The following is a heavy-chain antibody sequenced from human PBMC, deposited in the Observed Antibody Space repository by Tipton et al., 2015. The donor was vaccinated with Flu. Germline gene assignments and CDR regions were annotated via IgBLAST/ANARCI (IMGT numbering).Heavy chain of an antibody. Sequence: QVQLVQSGAEVKKPGSSVKVSCKASGGTFSSYAVSWVRQAPGQGLEWMGRIITISGTSNYAQKFQDRVTITADESTTTGYMELSSLRSEDTAVYYCARDTYSYGYGWPLYFDLWGQGTLVTVSP. V-gene: IGHV1-69*18. J-gene: IGHJ4*02. CDR3: ARDTYSYGYGWPLYFDL. CDR1: GGTFSSYA. D-gene: IGHD5-18*01. CDR2: IITISGTS.